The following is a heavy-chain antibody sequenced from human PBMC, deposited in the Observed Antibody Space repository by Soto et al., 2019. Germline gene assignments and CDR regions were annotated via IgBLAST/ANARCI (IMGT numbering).Heavy chain of an antibody. D-gene: IGHD2-21*01. CDR3: AEGVRAPMDV. J-gene: IGHJ6*02. CDR2: IIPIFGTA. CDR1: GGTFSSYA. Sequence: SVKVSCKASGGTFSSYAISWVRQAPGQGVEWMGGIIPIFGTANYAQKFQGRVTITADESTSTAYMELSRLRSEDTAGYYCAEGVRAPMDVLGQGTTVTVS. V-gene: IGHV1-69*13.